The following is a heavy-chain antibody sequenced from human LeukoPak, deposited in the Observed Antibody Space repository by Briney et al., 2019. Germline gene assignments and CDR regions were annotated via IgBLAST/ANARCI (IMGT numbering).Heavy chain of an antibody. CDR2: IYYSGST. CDR3: ARVLGYCSSSSCYGWFDP. V-gene: IGHV4-31*03. D-gene: IGHD2-2*01. CDR1: GGSISSGGYY. J-gene: IGHJ5*02. Sequence: ASETLSLTCTVSGGSISSGGYYWSWIRQHPGKGREWIGYIYYSGSTYYNPSLKSRLTISVDTSKNYFSLKLSSVTAADTAVYYCARVLGYCSSSSCYGWFDPWGQGTLVTVSS.